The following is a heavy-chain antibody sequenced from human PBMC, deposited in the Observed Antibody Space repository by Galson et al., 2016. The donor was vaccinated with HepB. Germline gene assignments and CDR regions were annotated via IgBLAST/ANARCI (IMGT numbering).Heavy chain of an antibody. CDR1: GGTFSNST. V-gene: IGHV1-69*13. CDR3: AKDPKSPYYMDV. CDR2: IFAIFGTT. J-gene: IGHJ6*04. D-gene: IGHD2-21*01. Sequence: SVKVSCKASGGTFSNSTITWVRQAPGQGPEWMGGIFAIFGTTNYAQKFQGRATITADRSTNTAYMELSGLRAEDTAVYYCAKDPKSPYYMDVWGKGTTVTASS.